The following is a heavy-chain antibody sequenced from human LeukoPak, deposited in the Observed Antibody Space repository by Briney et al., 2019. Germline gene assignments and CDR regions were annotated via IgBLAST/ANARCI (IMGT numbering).Heavy chain of an antibody. CDR1: GFTFSSYG. D-gene: IGHD6-6*01. J-gene: IGHJ6*02. CDR2: IWYDGTNK. V-gene: IGHV3-33*06. CDR3: AKYSSSSNYYYGMDV. Sequence: SGGSLRLSCAASGFTFSSYGMHWVRQAPGKGLEWVAVIWYDGTNKYYADSVKGRFTISRDNSKNTVYLQMNSLRDEDTAVYYCAKYSSSSNYYYGMDVWGQGTTVTVSS.